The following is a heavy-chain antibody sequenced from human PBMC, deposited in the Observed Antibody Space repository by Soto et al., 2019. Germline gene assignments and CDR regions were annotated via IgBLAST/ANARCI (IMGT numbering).Heavy chain of an antibody. V-gene: IGHV4-59*01. CDR1: GGSISSCY. Sequence: SETLCLPCTVSGGSISSCYWSWIRQPPGKGLEWIGYIYYSGSTNYNPSLKSRVTISVDTSKNQFSLKLSSVTAADTAVYYCARAGTRAAILGTLGRGKAARSYYYYGMDVWGQGTTVTVSS. CDR3: ARAGTRAAILGTLGRGKAARSYYYYGMDV. J-gene: IGHJ6*02. CDR2: IYYSGST. D-gene: IGHD2-21*02.